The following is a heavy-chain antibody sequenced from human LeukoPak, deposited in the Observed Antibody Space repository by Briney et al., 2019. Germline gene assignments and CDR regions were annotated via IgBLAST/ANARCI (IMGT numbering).Heavy chain of an antibody. CDR3: AKGPAPYGSGSYLPDY. CDR2: ISGSGGST. V-gene: IGHV3-23*01. J-gene: IGHJ4*02. Sequence: GGSLRLSCAASGFTFSSYAMSWVRQAPGKGLEWVSAISGSGGSTFYADSVKGRFTTSRDNSKNTLYLQMNSLRAEDTAVYYCAKGPAPYGSGSYLPDYWGQGTLVTVSS. D-gene: IGHD3-10*01. CDR1: GFTFSSYA.